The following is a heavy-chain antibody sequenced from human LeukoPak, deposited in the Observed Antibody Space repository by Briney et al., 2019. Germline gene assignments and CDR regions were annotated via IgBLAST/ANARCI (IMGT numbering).Heavy chain of an antibody. CDR1: GGSISSGDYY. D-gene: IGHD5-18*01. CDR2: IYHSGST. CDR3: ARDGGYSNWFDP. V-gene: IGHV4-39*07. Sequence: KPLETLSLTCTVSGGSISSGDYYWSWIRQPPGKGLEWIGEIYHSGSTNYNPSLKSRVTISVDKSKNQFSLKLSSVIAADTAVYYCARDGGYSNWFDPWGQGTLVTVSS. J-gene: IGHJ5*02.